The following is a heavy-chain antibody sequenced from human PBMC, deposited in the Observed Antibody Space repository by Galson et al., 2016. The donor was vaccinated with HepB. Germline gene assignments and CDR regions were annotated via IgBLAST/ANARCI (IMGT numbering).Heavy chain of an antibody. CDR2: IYYSGST. CDR1: GGSISGGYY. CDR3: ARVEMASHFDY. Sequence: TLSLTCTVSGGSISGGYYWSWIRQHPGKGLEWIGYIYYSGSTYYNASLKSRVTISVDTSKNQFSLKLSSVTAADTAVYYCARVEMASHFDYWGQGTLVTVSS. V-gene: IGHV4-31*03. J-gene: IGHJ4*02. D-gene: IGHD5-24*01.